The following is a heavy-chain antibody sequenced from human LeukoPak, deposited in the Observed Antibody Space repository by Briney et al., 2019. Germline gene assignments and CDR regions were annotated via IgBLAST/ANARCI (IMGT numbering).Heavy chain of an antibody. CDR1: GGSISSYY. Sequence: SETLSLTCTVSGGSISSYYWSWIRQPPGKGLEWIGYIYYSGSTNYNPSLKSRVTISVDTSKNQLSLKLSSVTAADTAVYYCARGEKYYYDSSGYYYFDYWGQGTLVTVSS. D-gene: IGHD3-22*01. CDR3: ARGEKYYYDSSGYYYFDY. CDR2: IYYSGST. V-gene: IGHV4-59*01. J-gene: IGHJ4*02.